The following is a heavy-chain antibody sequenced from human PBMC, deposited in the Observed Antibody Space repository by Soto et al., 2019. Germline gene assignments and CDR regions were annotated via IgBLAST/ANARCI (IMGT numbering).Heavy chain of an antibody. Sequence: DSVRVSCKTSGDTFTGYYMHWVRQAPGQGLEWMGWINPNSGGTNYAQEFQGRVTMTRDTSSSTAYMELSRLRSDDTAVYYCARSLFIAANRGPRYGLDVWGQGTSDLVSS. J-gene: IGHJ6*02. CDR3: ARSLFIAANRGPRYGLDV. D-gene: IGHD6-6*01. CDR1: GDTFTGYY. CDR2: INPNSGGT. V-gene: IGHV1-2*02.